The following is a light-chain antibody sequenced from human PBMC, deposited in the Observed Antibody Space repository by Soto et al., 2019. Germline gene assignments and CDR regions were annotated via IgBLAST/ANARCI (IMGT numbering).Light chain of an antibody. J-gene: IGLJ2*01. CDR3: SSYAGSNMVV. Sequence: QSALTQPPSASGSPGQSVTISCTGTSSDVGGYNYVSWYQQHPGKAPKLMIYEVSMRPSGVPDRFSGSKSGNTASLTVSGLQAEDEADYYCSSYAGSNMVVFGGGTKLTVL. CDR2: EVS. V-gene: IGLV2-8*01. CDR1: SSDVGGYNY.